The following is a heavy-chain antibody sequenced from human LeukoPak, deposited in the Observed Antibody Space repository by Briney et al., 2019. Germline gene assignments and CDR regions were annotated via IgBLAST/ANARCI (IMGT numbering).Heavy chain of an antibody. Sequence: GGSLRLYCAASGLTFSTSAITWVRQGPGKGLDWVSAIRPDGDRTYYANSVRGRFTISRDNPKDTVYLQINGLRVEDTAVYYCAREQSGTRGWYTVDYWGQGTLVTVSS. D-gene: IGHD6-19*01. CDR1: GLTFSTSA. CDR2: IRPDGDRT. V-gene: IGHV3-23*01. CDR3: AREQSGTRGWYTVDY. J-gene: IGHJ4*02.